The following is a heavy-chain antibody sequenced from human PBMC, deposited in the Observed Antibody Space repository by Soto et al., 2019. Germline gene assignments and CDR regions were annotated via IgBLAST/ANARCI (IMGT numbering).Heavy chain of an antibody. V-gene: IGHV1-18*01. D-gene: IGHD2-2*01. CDR2: ISAYNGNT. CDR3: ARFPSLLVPAAPNWFAP. CDR1: GYTFTSYG. J-gene: IGHJ5*02. Sequence: QVQLVQSGAEVKKPGASVKVSCKASGYTFTSYGISWVRQAPGQGLEWMGWISAYNGNTNYAQKLQGRVTMTTDTSTSTAYMELRSLSSDDTAVYYCARFPSLLVPAAPNWFAPWGQGTLVTVSS.